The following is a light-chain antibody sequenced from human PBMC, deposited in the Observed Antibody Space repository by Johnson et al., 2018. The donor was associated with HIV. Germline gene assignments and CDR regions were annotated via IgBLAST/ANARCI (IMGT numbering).Light chain of an antibody. J-gene: IGLJ1*01. CDR1: SSNIGNNY. V-gene: IGLV1-51*02. CDR2: ENN. CDR3: GTWDSSLSAGV. Sequence: QSVLTQPPSVSAAPGQKVTISCSGSSSNIGNNYVSWYKQLPGTAPKLLIYENNKRPSGIPDRFSASKSGTSATLGITGLQTGDEADYYCGTWDSSLSAGVCGTGNNVTVL.